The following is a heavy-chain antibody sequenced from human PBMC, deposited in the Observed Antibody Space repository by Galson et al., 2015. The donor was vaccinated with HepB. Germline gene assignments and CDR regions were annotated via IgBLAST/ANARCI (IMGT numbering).Heavy chain of an antibody. CDR1: GGSISSSNW. CDR2: IYHSGST. Sequence: ETLSLTCAVSGGSISSSNWWSWVRQPPGKGLEWIGEIYHSGSTNYNPSLKSRVTIPVDKSKNQFSLKLSSVTAADTAVYYCARDGIVGAKGLFDYWGQGTLVTASS. D-gene: IGHD1-26*01. V-gene: IGHV4-4*02. J-gene: IGHJ4*02. CDR3: ARDGIVGAKGLFDY.